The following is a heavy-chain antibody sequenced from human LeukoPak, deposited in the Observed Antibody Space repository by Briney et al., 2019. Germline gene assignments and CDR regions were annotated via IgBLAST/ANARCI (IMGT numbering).Heavy chain of an antibody. CDR3: ARQAYSSGRYFPFDY. Sequence: PGRSLRLSFAAAGLAFSTYGMHWVRQAPGKGLEWVAYIWYDGSKTYYADSVKGRFTISRDDPENTLYLQVNSLRAEDTALYYCARQAYSSGRYFPFDYWGQGTLVTVSS. CDR1: GLAFSTYG. V-gene: IGHV3-33*01. J-gene: IGHJ4*02. CDR2: IWYDGSKT. D-gene: IGHD3-22*01.